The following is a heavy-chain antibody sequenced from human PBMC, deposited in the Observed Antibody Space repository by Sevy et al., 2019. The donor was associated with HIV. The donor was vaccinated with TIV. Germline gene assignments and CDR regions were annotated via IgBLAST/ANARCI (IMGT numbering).Heavy chain of an antibody. V-gene: IGHV3-23*01. CDR3: AKDRGDYRFDY. J-gene: IGHJ4*02. D-gene: IGHD4-17*01. Sequence: GSLRLSCAASGFTFNNYAMSWVRQAPGMGLEWVSAISDSGSSTYYADSVRGRFTISRDNSRNTLYLQMNSLRPEDTAAYYCAKDRGDYRFDYWGQGTLVTVSS. CDR1: GFTFNNYA. CDR2: ISDSGSST.